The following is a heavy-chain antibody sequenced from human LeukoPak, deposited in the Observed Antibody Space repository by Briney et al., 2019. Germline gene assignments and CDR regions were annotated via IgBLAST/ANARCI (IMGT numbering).Heavy chain of an antibody. J-gene: IGHJ6*02. V-gene: IGHV4-59*11. CDR1: GGSISGHY. CDR2: IHYTGKP. Sequence: SETLSLTCSVSGGSISGHYWTWIRQPPGKGLEWIGQIHYTGKPDYNPSLKSRITISVDKSKNQVSLQVSSVTAADSAIYYCARFGVDYDMDVWGHGTTVTVFS. CDR3: ARFGVDYDMDV. D-gene: IGHD3-16*01.